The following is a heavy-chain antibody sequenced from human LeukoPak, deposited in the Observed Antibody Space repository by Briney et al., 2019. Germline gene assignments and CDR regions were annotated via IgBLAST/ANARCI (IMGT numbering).Heavy chain of an antibody. CDR2: IKQDGSEK. CDR1: GFTFNNYW. J-gene: IGHJ3*02. D-gene: IGHD3-3*01. V-gene: IGHV3-7*01. Sequence: GGSLRLSCAASGFTFNNYWMNWVRQDPGKGLEWVANIKQDGSEKYYVDSVKGRFTISRDNAKNSLYLQMNSLRAEDTAVYYCARDLNDFWSGKDAFDIWGQGTMVTVSS. CDR3: ARDLNDFWSGKDAFDI.